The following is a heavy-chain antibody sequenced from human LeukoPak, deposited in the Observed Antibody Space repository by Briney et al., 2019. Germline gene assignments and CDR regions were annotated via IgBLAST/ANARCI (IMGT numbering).Heavy chain of an antibody. CDR1: GYTFTIYY. V-gene: IGHV1-46*01. D-gene: IGHD6-13*01. CDR3: ATGRYSSSWYFDY. J-gene: IGHJ4*02. CDR2: NNPSGGRT. Sequence: GASVKVSCKASGYTFTIYYMHWVRQAPGQGLEWMGMNNPSGGRTSYAQKFQGRVTMTSDTSTSTAYMELSSLRSEDTAVYYCATGRYSSSWYFDYWGQGTLVTVSS.